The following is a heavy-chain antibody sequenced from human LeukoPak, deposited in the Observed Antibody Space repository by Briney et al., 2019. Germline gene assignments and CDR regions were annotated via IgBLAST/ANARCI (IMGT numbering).Heavy chain of an antibody. J-gene: IGHJ6*03. CDR1: GGTFSSYA. CDR2: IIPILGIA. Sequence: SVKVSCKASGGTFSSYAISWVRQAPGQGLEWMGRIIPILGIANYAQKFQGRVTITADKSTSTAYMELSSLRSEDTAVYYCATGVYSSSPGDYYYYMDVWGKGTTVTVSS. D-gene: IGHD6-6*01. V-gene: IGHV1-69*04. CDR3: ATGVYSSSPGDYYYYMDV.